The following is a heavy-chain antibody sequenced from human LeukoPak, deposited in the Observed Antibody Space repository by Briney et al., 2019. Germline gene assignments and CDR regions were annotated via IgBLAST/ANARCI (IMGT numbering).Heavy chain of an antibody. V-gene: IGHV1-2*02. D-gene: IGHD2-2*01. J-gene: IGHJ6*04. Sequence: GASVEVSCKASGYTFTGYYMHWVRQAPGQGLEWMGWINPNSGGTNYAQKFQGRVTMTRDTSISTAYMELSRLRSDDTAVYYCARDGWDIVVVPAAISPLSMDLDVWGKGTTVTVSS. CDR3: ARDGWDIVVVPAAISPLSMDLDV. CDR2: INPNSGGT. CDR1: GYTFTGYY.